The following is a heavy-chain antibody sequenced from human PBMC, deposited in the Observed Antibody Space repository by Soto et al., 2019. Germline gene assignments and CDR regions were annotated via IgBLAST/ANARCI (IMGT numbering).Heavy chain of an antibody. Sequence: EVQLLESGGGSVQPGGSRGPSGKALGFTLGNMPIAWVGQPPGKGRGGVSGISGRGVGTYYADSVQGRFTISRDNSTNTLFLQLSSLRAEDTALYYCAKDVDTVGLSDGSGYFDLWGQGALVTVSS. D-gene: IGHD3-22*01. J-gene: IGHJ4*02. V-gene: IGHV3-23*01. CDR1: GFTLGNMP. CDR3: AKDVDTVGLSDGSGYFDL. CDR2: ISGRGVGT.